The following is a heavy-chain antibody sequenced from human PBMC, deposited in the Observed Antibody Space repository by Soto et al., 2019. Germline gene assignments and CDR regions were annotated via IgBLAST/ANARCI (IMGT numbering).Heavy chain of an antibody. Sequence: SGTLSLTCTVSGVSISSGGYNWGWIRQHPGKGLAWIGNICHSGRTYYNPSLQIRVIMSVDTYKNHFYLNLNLVTAADTAMYFCASVIGGDSDYYFDYWGQGTMVTVSS. V-gene: IGHV4-31*03. CDR3: ASVIGGDSDYYFDY. CDR1: GVSISSGGYN. CDR2: ICHSGRT. D-gene: IGHD4-17*01. J-gene: IGHJ4*02.